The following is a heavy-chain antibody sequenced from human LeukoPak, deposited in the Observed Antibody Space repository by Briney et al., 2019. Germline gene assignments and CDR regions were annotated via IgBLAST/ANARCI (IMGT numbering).Heavy chain of an antibody. CDR3: AQSSGWDSLKY. CDR1: GHTCTGYY. J-gene: IGHJ4*02. D-gene: IGHD6-19*01. Sequence: GASVKVSCKASGHTCTGYYMHWVRQAPGQGLEWMGWINPNSGGTNHAQKFQGRVSMTRDTSISTAYMELSRLRSDDTAVYYCAQSSGWDSLKYWGQGTLVTVSS. V-gene: IGHV1-2*02. CDR2: INPNSGGT.